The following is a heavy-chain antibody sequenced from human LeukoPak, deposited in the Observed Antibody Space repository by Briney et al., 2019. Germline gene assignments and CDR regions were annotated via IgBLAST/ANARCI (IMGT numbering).Heavy chain of an antibody. CDR1: GFTLSSHN. J-gene: IGHJ3*02. CDR3: ARPGITAFDI. CDR2: ISSSGSIT. Sequence: PGGSLRLFCVASGFTLSSHNINWVRQAPGKGLEWVSHISSSGSITYYGDSVKGRITISRDNAKNSVSLYMNSLRAEDSAVYYCARPGITAFDIWGQGTMVTVSS. V-gene: IGHV3-48*01. D-gene: IGHD3-10*01.